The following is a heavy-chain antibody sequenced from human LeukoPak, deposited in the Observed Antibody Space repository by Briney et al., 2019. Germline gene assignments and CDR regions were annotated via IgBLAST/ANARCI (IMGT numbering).Heavy chain of an antibody. V-gene: IGHV3-64*01. CDR2: ICSNGGST. D-gene: IGHD5-12*01. J-gene: IGHJ4*02. Sequence: GGSLRLSCAASGFTFSSYAMHWVRQAPGKGLEYVSAICSNGGSTYYANSVKGRFTISRDNSKNTLYLQMGSLRAEDMAVYYCARGRDSGYDYWEFGYWGQGTLVTVSS. CDR3: ARGRDSGYDYWEFGY. CDR1: GFTFSSYA.